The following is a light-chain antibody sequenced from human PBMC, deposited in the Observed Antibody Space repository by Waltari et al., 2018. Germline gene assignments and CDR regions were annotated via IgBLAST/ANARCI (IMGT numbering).Light chain of an antibody. CDR2: DAS. Sequence: EIVLTQSPATLSLSPGERATLSCRASQSIDNYLPWYQQKPGQVPRLLIYDASNRSTGIPARFSGSRSGADFTLIISSLEPEDFAVYYCHQRSNWPLTFGGGTKVEIK. CDR1: QSIDNY. V-gene: IGKV3-11*01. J-gene: IGKJ4*01. CDR3: HQRSNWPLT.